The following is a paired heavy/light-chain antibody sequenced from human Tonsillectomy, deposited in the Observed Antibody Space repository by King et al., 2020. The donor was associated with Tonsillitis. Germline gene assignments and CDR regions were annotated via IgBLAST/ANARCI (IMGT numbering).Heavy chain of an antibody. V-gene: IGHV3-21*01. CDR3: VRGRDCSAGSSCSERGGDH. CDR1: GFAFSSYS. Sequence: EVQLVESGGGLVKPGGSLRLSCTASGFAFSSYSINWVRQAPGKGLEWVSSISTISNYIYYVDSVKGRFTISRDNARNSVYLQMDSLGAEDTAVYYCVRGRDCSAGSSCSERGGDHWGQGTLVTVSS. CDR2: ISTISNYI. J-gene: IGHJ4*02. D-gene: IGHD2-15*01.
Light chain of an antibody. CDR1: QSVSSNY. Sequence: IVLTQSPGTLSLSPGERATLSCRASQSVSSNYLAWYQQKPGQAPRLLIYGASSRATGIPDRFSGSGSGTDFTLTINRLEPEDFAVYYCQQYGTSRTWTFGQGTKVEIK. J-gene: IGKJ1*01. V-gene: IGKV3-20*01. CDR3: QQYGTSRTWT. CDR2: GAS.